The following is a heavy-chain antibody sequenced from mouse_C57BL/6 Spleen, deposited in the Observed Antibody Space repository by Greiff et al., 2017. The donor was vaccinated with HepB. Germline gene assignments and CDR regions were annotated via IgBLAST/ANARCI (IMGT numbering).Heavy chain of an antibody. CDR1: GFTFSSYA. J-gene: IGHJ4*01. CDR2: ISSGGDYI. V-gene: IGHV5-9-1*02. CDR3: TRGGAYYSNYGDAMDY. D-gene: IGHD2-5*01. Sequence: DVHLVESGEGLVKPGGSLKLSCAASGFTFSSYAMSWVRQTPEKRLEWVAYISSGGDYIYYADTVKGRFTISRDNARNTLYLQMSSLKSEDTAMYYCTRGGAYYSNYGDAMDYWGQGTSVTVSS.